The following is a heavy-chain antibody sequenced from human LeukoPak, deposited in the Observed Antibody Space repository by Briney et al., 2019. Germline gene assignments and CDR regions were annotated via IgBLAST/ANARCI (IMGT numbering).Heavy chain of an antibody. V-gene: IGHV3-15*01. D-gene: IGHD3-22*01. CDR3: TLTYYYDSSGYPRYYYYYMDV. J-gene: IGHJ6*03. CDR1: GFTFSNAW. CDR2: IKSKTDGGTT. Sequence: GGSLRLSCAASGFTFSNAWMSWVRQAPGKGLEWVGRIKSKTDGGTTDYAAPVKGRFTISRDDSKNTLYLQMNSLKTEDTAVYYCTLTYYYDSSGYPRYYYYYMDVWGKGTTVTISS.